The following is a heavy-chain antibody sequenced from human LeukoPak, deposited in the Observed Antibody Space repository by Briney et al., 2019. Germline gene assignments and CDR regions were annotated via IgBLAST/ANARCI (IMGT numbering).Heavy chain of an antibody. CDR3: ARASYSYDINGWVPFDY. CDR1: GNSISSGDNY. Sequence: SETLSLTCTVSGNSISSGDNYWSWIRQPAGKGLEWIGRIYTSGSTNYNPSLKSRVTISGDTSKNQFSLRLSSVTAAATAVYSCARASYSYDINGWVPFDYWGQGTLVTVSS. V-gene: IGHV4-61*02. CDR2: IYTSGST. D-gene: IGHD3-22*01. J-gene: IGHJ4*02.